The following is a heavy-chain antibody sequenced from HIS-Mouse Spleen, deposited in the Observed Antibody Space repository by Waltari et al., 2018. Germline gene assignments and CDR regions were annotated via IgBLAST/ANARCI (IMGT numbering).Heavy chain of an antibody. J-gene: IGHJ4*02. CDR1: GFTVSSNY. D-gene: IGHD1-26*01. CDR3: ARSSGSYPIFDY. CDR2: IYSGGST. V-gene: IGHV3-53*02. Sequence: EVQLVETGGGLIQPGGSLRLSCAASGFTVSSNYMSWVRQAPGKGLEWVSVIYSGGSTYYAESVKGRFTISRDNSKNTLYLQMNSLRAEDTAVYYCARSSGSYPIFDYWGQGTLVTVSS.